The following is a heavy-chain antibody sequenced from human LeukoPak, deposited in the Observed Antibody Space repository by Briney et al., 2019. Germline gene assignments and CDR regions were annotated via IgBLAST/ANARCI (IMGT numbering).Heavy chain of an antibody. CDR1: GGSISSYY. CDR3: ARELIDYDILTGYPYADAFDI. CDR2: IYYSGST. J-gene: IGHJ3*02. Sequence: SETLSLTCTVSGGSISSYYWSWIRQPPGKGLEWIGYIYYSGSTNYNPSLKSRVTMSLDTSKNQVSLRLSSVTAADTAVYYCARELIDYDILTGYPYADAFDIWGQGTMVTVSS. V-gene: IGHV4-59*12. D-gene: IGHD3-9*01.